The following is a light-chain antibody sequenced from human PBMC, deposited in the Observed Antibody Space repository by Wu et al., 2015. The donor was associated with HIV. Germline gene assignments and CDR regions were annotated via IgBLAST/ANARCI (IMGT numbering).Light chain of an antibody. CDR2: DAS. V-gene: IGKV3-11*01. CDR3: QQYDTSTFT. CDR1: QSLSRY. J-gene: IGKJ3*01. Sequence: EIVLTQSPATLSLSPGERATLSCRASQSLSRYLAWYQQKPGQAPRLLIYDASNRATGIPARFSGSGSGTDFTLTISRLEPEDFAVYYCQQYDTSTFTFGPGTKVNIK.